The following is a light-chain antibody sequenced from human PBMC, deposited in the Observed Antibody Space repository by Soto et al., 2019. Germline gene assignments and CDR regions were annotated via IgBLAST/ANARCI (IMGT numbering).Light chain of an antibody. CDR1: NIGSKS. Sequence: SSELTQPPSVSVAPGKTARISCGGINIGSKSVHWYQQKPGQAPVLVMYYDSDRPSGIPERFSGSNSGNTATLTISRVEAGDEADYFCQVWDSGSDHLVIFGGGTKLTVL. V-gene: IGLV3-21*04. CDR2: YDS. J-gene: IGLJ2*01. CDR3: QVWDSGSDHLVI.